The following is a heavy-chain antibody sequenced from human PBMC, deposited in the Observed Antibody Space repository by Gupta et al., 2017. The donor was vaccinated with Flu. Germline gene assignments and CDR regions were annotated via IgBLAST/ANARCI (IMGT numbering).Heavy chain of an antibody. CDR1: GGSFTTYY. V-gene: IGHV4-59*01. CDR2: VYYTGST. CDR3: AREHQASTGFDP. D-gene: IGHD2-2*01. Sequence: QVQLQESGPGLVKPSETLSLSCTVSGGSFTTYYWSWIRQPPGKGLEWIGYVYYTGSTKYNPSLKGRVTISVDTSKKQFSLEVKSVTAADTAVYYCAREHQASTGFDPWGQGTLVTVSS. J-gene: IGHJ5*02.